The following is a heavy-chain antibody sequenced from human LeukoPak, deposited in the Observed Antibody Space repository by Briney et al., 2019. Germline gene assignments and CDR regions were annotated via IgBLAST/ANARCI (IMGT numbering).Heavy chain of an antibody. CDR2: IYTSGST. V-gene: IGHV4-61*02. CDR1: GGSISSGSYY. CDR3: AREPHVLRFLEWLNWFDP. J-gene: IGHJ5*02. Sequence: SETLSLTCTVPGGSISSGSYYWSWIRQPTGKGLEWIWRIYTSGSTNYNPSLKSRVTISVDTSKNQFSLKLSSVTAADTAVYYCAREPHVLRFLEWLNWFDPWGQGTLVTVSS. D-gene: IGHD3-3*01.